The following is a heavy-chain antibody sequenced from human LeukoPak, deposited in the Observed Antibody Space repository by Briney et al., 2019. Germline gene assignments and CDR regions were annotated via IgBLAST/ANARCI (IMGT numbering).Heavy chain of an antibody. Sequence: GGSLRLSCAASGFTFNSYWMHWVRQGPGKGLVWVSRIKSDGSSTSYADSVKGRFTISRDNAKNTLYLQMNSLRDEDTAVYYCARVSGYHGSGFDPWGQGTLVTVSS. CDR2: IKSDGSST. V-gene: IGHV3-74*01. CDR1: GFTFNSYW. D-gene: IGHD3-10*01. J-gene: IGHJ5*02. CDR3: ARVSGYHGSGFDP.